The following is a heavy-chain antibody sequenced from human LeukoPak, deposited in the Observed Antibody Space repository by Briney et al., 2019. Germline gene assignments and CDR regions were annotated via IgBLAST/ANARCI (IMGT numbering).Heavy chain of an antibody. V-gene: IGHV1-18*01. CDR1: GYTFTSYG. CDR2: ISAYNGNT. J-gene: IGHJ5*02. CDR3: AREYSSSGGDWFDP. Sequence: ASVKVSCKASGYTFTSYGISWVRQAPGQGLEWMGWISAYNGNTNYAQKLQGRVTMTTDTSTSTAYMELRSLRSGDTAVYYCAREYSSSGGDWFDPWGQGTLVTVSS. D-gene: IGHD6-13*01.